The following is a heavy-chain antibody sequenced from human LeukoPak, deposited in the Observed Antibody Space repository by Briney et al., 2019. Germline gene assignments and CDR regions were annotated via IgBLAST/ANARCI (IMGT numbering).Heavy chain of an antibody. J-gene: IGHJ5*02. CDR1: GGSISSSSYY. CDR2: IYYSGST. Sequence: TLSLTCTVSGGSISSSSYYWGWIRQHPGKGLEWIGYIYYSGSTYYNPSLKSRVTISVDTSKNQFSLKLSSVTAADTAVYYCARDWGYGSGSYYSSNWFDPWGQGTLVTVSS. CDR3: ARDWGYGSGSYYSSNWFDP. V-gene: IGHV4-31*03. D-gene: IGHD3-10*01.